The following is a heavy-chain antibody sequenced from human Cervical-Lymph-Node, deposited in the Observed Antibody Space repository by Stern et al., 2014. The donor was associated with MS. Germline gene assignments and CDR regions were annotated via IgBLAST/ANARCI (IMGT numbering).Heavy chain of an antibody. Sequence: VQLVESGAEVKNPGASVKVSCKASGYTFTDYYMQWMRQAPGQGLEWMGWINPNNVGTKSAQKFQGWVTRTRDTSTSTAYMELSRLRSDDTAIYYCARASTTANNYYDGVDVWGQGTTVTVTS. J-gene: IGHJ6*02. D-gene: IGHD1-1*01. V-gene: IGHV1-2*04. CDR3: ARASTTANNYYDGVDV. CDR1: GYTFTDYY. CDR2: INPNNVGT.